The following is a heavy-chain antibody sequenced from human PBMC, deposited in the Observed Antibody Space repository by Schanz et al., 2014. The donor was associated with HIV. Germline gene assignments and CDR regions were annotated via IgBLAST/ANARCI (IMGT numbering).Heavy chain of an antibody. CDR1: GFTFSASV. CDR3: AKTSITLGMDV. D-gene: IGHD1-20*01. V-gene: IGHV3-23*04. J-gene: IGHJ6*02. Sequence: EVQLVESGGGLVKPGGSLRLSCAASGFTFSASVMYWVRQAPGKGLEWVSAIRDSDGIASYADSVKGRFTISRVNSKNTLYLQMNSLRAEDTAIYYCAKTSITLGMDVWGQGTTVTVSS. CDR2: IRDSDGIA.